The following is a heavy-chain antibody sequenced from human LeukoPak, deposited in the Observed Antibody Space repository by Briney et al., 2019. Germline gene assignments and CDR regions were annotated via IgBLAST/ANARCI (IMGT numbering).Heavy chain of an antibody. V-gene: IGHV3-7*01. CDR1: GCTFSSYW. CDR3: TRHYRWSNYN. D-gene: IGHD3-10*01. J-gene: IGHJ4*02. Sequence: GGSLRLSCAASGCTFSSYWMSWVRQAPGKGLEWVDNIKQDGSEKYYVDSVKGRFTISRDNAKNSLYLQMNSLRAEDTDGYYCTRHYRWSNYNWGQGTLVTVSS. CDR2: IKQDGSEK.